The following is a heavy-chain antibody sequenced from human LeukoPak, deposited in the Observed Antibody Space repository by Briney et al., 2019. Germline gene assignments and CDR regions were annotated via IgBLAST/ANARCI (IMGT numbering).Heavy chain of an antibody. J-gene: IGHJ5*02. CDR2: MNPNSGNT. V-gene: IGHV1-8*01. CDR3: ARGRVESNWFDP. Sequence: WASVRVSCKASGYTFTSYDINCVRQAPGQGLEWMGWMNPNSGNTGYAQKFQGRVTMTRNTSISTAYMELSSLRSEDTAVYYCARGRVESNWFDPWGQGTLVTVSS. CDR1: GYTFTSYD.